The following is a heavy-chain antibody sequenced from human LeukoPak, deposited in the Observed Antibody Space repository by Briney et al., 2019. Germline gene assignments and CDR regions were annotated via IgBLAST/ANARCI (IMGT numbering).Heavy chain of an antibody. CDR1: GFTFSSYW. V-gene: IGHV3-7*01. J-gene: IGHJ4*02. CDR3: AREGAYYLDS. Sequence: GGSLRLSCAASGFTFSSYWMSWVRQAPGKGLVWVANVKQDGSERYYVGSVRGRFTISRDNAKNSLYLQMNSLRAEDTAVYYCAREGAYYLDSWGQGTLVAVSS. D-gene: IGHD4/OR15-4a*01. CDR2: VKQDGSER.